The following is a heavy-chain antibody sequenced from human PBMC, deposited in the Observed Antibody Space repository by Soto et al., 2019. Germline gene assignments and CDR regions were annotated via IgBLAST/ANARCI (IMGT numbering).Heavy chain of an antibody. Sequence: QVQLQESGPGLVKPSQTLSLTCTVSGGSISSGDYYWSWIRQHPGKGLEWLGYIYYSGSTYYNPSLTSRVTISVGTSKNQFSLKLSSVTAADTAVYYCARWWSGSRQGFAPWGHGTLVTVSS. J-gene: IGHJ5*02. CDR2: IYYSGST. CDR3: ARWWSGSRQGFAP. D-gene: IGHD3-3*01. V-gene: IGHV4-31*03. CDR1: GGSISSGDYY.